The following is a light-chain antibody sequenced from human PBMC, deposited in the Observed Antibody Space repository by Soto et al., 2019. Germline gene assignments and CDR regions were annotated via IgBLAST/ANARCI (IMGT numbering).Light chain of an antibody. CDR2: AAS. J-gene: IGKJ1*01. V-gene: IGKV1-9*01. CDR3: QQYNSYSRT. CDR1: QGIYSS. Sequence: IQLTQSPSSLSASVGDRVSISCRASQGIYSSLAWYQQKSGRAPKLLIYAASTLQSGVPSRFSGSGSGTDFTLTISSLQADDFATYYCQQYNSYSRTFGQGTKVDIK.